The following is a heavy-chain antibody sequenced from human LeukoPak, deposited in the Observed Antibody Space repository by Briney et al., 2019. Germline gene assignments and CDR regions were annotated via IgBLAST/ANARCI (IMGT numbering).Heavy chain of an antibody. CDR3: AREAMVRGVRNWFDP. CDR2: INPNSGGT. Sequence: ASVKVSCKASGYTFTGYYMHWVRQAPGQGLEWMGWINPNSGGTNCAQKFQGRVTMTRDTSISTAYMELSRLRSDDTAVYYCAREAMVRGVRNWFDPWGQGTLVTVSS. CDR1: GYTFTGYY. J-gene: IGHJ5*02. V-gene: IGHV1-2*02. D-gene: IGHD3-10*01.